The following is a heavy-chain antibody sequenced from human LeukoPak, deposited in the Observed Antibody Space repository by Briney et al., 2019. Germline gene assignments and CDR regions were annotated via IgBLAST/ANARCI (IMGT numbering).Heavy chain of an antibody. CDR2: ISWNSGSI. Sequence: GISWNSGSIGYADSVKGRFTISRDNAKNSLYLQMNSLRAEDTALYYCAKDGGGYSYGYFDYWGQGTLVTVSS. D-gene: IGHD5-18*01. J-gene: IGHJ4*02. V-gene: IGHV3-9*01. CDR3: AKDGGGYSYGYFDY.